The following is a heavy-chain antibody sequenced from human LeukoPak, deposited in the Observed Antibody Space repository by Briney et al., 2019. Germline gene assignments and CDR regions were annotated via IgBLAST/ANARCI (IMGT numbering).Heavy chain of an antibody. CDR2: INHNGST. V-gene: IGHV4-34*01. CDR3: ATYHYDGSGYSVD. CDR1: GGSFSGYY. Sequence: SETLSLTCAVYGGSFSGYYWNWIRQSPGKGLEWIGEINHNGSTNYNPSLKSRVAMSVDTSKNQFSLKLNSVTAADTAVYYCATYHYDGSGYSVDWGQGTLVTVSS. D-gene: IGHD3-22*01. J-gene: IGHJ4*02.